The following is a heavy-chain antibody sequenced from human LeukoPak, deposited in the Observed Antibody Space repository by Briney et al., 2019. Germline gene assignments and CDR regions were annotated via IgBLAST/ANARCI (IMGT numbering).Heavy chain of an antibody. CDR3: AIPTDRWRIGY. Sequence: SETLSLTCTVSGGSISSYYWSWIRQPPGKGLEWIGYIYYSGSTNYNPSLKSRVTISVDTSKNQFSLKLSSVTAADTAVYYCAIPTDRWRIGYWGQGTLVTVSS. CDR2: IYYSGST. V-gene: IGHV4-59*12. CDR1: GGSISSYY. J-gene: IGHJ4*02. D-gene: IGHD4-17*01.